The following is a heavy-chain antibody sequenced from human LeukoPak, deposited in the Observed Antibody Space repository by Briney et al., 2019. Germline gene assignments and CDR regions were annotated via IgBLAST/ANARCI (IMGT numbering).Heavy chain of an antibody. J-gene: IGHJ4*02. D-gene: IGHD4-17*01. V-gene: IGHV1-2*02. CDR3: ARVNVVGTTTGDYGH. CDR1: GYTFTGYY. Sequence: ASVNVSCKASGYTFTGYYMHWVRQAPGQGLEWMGWINPNSGGTNYAQKFQGRVTMTRDTSISTAYMELSRLRSDDTAVYYCARVNVVGTTTGDYGHWGQGTLVTVSS. CDR2: INPNSGGT.